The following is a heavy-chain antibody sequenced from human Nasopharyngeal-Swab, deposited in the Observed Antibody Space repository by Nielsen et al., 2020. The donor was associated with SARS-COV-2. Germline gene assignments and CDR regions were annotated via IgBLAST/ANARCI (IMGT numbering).Heavy chain of an antibody. CDR1: GYTFITFG. CDR2: ISAYNGNT. V-gene: IGHV1-18*01. Sequence: ASVKVSCKASGYTFITFGITWVRQAPGQGLEWMGWISAYNGNTNYAQKFQDRVTMTTDTSTTTAYMELRGLKTDDTAVYDCARDNESGDYYAYDIWGQGTTVTVSS. CDR3: ARDNESGDYYAYDI. J-gene: IGHJ3*02. D-gene: IGHD4-17*01.